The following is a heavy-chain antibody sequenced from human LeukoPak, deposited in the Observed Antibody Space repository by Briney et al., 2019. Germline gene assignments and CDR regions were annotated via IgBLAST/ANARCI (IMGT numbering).Heavy chain of an antibody. CDR2: IGSSGTDI. CDR3: AGGIAAAAMYYYGLDV. CDR1: GFTFSTYC. J-gene: IGHJ6*02. D-gene: IGHD6-13*01. Sequence: GGSLRLSCAASGFTFSTYCMNWVRQAPGKGLEWVSSIGSSGTDIYYADSLKGRFTISRDNAKNSLYLQMNNLRAEDSAVYYCAGGIAAAAMYYYGLDVWGQGTTVTVSS. V-gene: IGHV3-21*01.